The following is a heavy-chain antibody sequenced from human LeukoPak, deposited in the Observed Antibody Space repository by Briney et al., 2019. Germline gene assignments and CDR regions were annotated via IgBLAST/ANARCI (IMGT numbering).Heavy chain of an antibody. V-gene: IGHV4-39*01. CDR2: IYYSGST. J-gene: IGHJ5*02. CDR1: GGSISSSSYY. Sequence: SETLSLTCTVSGGSISSSSYYWGWIRQPPGKGLEWIGSIYYSGSTYYNPSLKGRVTISVDTSKNQFSLKLSSVTAADTAVYYCARREGAHYYDSSGYYWFDPWGQGTLVTVSS. CDR3: ARREGAHYYDSSGYYWFDP. D-gene: IGHD3-22*01.